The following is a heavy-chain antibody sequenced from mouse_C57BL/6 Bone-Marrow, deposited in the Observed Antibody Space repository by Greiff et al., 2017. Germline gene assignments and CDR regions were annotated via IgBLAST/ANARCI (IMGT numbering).Heavy chain of an antibody. Sequence: VQLKESGAELVRPGASVKLSCTASGFNIKDDYMHWVKQRPEQGLEWIGWIDPENGDTEYASKFQGKATITADTSSNTAYLQLSSLTSEDTAVYYCTTDYSNLGYFDVWGTGTTVTVSS. J-gene: IGHJ1*03. CDR1: GFNIKDDY. D-gene: IGHD2-5*01. V-gene: IGHV14-4*01. CDR2: IDPENGDT. CDR3: TTDYSNLGYFDV.